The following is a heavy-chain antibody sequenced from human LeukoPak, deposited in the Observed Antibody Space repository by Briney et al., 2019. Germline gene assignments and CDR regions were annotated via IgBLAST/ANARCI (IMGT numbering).Heavy chain of an antibody. CDR3: ARERRAGYCSSTSCHPTFDP. J-gene: IGHJ5*02. V-gene: IGHV3-21*04. Sequence: GGSLRLSCAASGFTFSSYSMNWVRQAPGKGLEWVSSISSSSSYIYYTDSVKGRFTISRDNAKNSLYLQMNSLRAEDTAVYYCARERRAGYCSSTSCHPTFDPWGQGTLVTVSS. D-gene: IGHD2-2*01. CDR1: GFTFSSYS. CDR2: ISSSSSYI.